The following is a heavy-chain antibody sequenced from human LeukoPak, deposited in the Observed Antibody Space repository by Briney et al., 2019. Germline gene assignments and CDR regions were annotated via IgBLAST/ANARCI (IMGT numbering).Heavy chain of an antibody. CDR3: ARGIRGYSYYYYYGMDV. CDR1: GGSISSYY. V-gene: IGHV4-59*08. CDR2: IYYSGST. J-gene: IGHJ6*02. Sequence: SETLSLTCTVSGGSISSYYWSWIRQPPGRGLEWIGYIYYSGSTNYNPSLKGRVTISVGTSKNQFSLKLSSVTAADTAVYYCARGIRGYSYYYYYGMDVWGQGTTVAVSS. D-gene: IGHD5-18*01.